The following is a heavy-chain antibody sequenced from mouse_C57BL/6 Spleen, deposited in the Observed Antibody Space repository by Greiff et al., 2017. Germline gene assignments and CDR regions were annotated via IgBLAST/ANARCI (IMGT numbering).Heavy chain of an antibody. CDR2: ISSGGDYI. J-gene: IGHJ3*01. CDR1: GFTFSSYA. D-gene: IGHD2-4*01. Sequence: EVQRVESGEGLVKPGGSLKLSCAASGFTFSSYAMSWVRQTPEKRLEWVAYISSGGDYIYYADTVKGRFTISRDNARNTLYLQMSSLKSEDTAMYYCTRGRRAYDYDGAWFAYWGQGTLVTVSA. CDR3: TRGRRAYDYDGAWFAY. V-gene: IGHV5-9-1*02.